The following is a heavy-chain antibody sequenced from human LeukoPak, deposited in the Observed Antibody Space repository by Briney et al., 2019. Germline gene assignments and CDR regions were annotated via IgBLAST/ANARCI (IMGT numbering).Heavy chain of an antibody. CDR1: GGSINNSGYY. V-gene: IGHV4-31*03. CDR3: ARVIVGTTNFDY. D-gene: IGHD1-26*01. Sequence: SQTLSLTCTVSGGSINNSGYYWSWIRQHPGKGLEWIGFMLYSGNTYYNPSLKSRITMSVDTSKNLFSLKLSSVSAADTAVYYCARVIVGTTNFDYWGQGTLVTVSS. J-gene: IGHJ4*02. CDR2: MLYSGNT.